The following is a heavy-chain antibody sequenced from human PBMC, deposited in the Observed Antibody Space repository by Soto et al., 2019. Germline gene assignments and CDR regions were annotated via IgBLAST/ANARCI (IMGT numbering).Heavy chain of an antibody. Sequence: GGSLRLSCAASGFTFSSYGMHWVRQAPDKGLEWVAVISYDGSNKYYADSVKGRFTISRDNSKNTLYLQMNSLRAEDTAVYYCAKGGADFWSGYYVPFDYWGQGTLVTVSS. CDR1: GFTFSSYG. D-gene: IGHD3-3*01. CDR3: AKGGADFWSGYYVPFDY. J-gene: IGHJ4*01. V-gene: IGHV3-30*18. CDR2: ISYDGSNK.